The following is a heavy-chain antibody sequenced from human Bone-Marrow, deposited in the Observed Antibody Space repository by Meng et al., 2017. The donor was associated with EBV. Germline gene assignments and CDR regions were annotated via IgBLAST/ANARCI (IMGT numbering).Heavy chain of an antibody. J-gene: IGHJ4*02. D-gene: IGHD2-15*01. CDR3: ARVVAAIDY. Sequence: QMQVKESGPGLVKTSETRALTWAVSGCSISSSSYYWGWIRQPPGKGLEWIGSIYYSGSTYYNPYLKSRVTISVDTSKNQFSLKLSSVTAADTAVYYCARVVAAIDYWGQGTLVTVSS. CDR1: GCSISSSSYY. CDR2: IYYSGST. V-gene: IGHV4-39*07.